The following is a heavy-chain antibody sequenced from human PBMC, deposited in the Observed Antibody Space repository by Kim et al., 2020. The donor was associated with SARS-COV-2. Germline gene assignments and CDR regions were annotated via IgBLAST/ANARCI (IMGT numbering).Heavy chain of an antibody. Sequence: SETLSLTCTVSGGSISSSSYYWGWIRQPPGKGLEWIGSIYYSGSTYYNPSLKSRVTISVDTSKNQFSLKLSSVTAADTAVYYCASQVYSYGSWGWFDPWGQGNLVTVSS. D-gene: IGHD5-18*01. J-gene: IGHJ5*02. CDR3: ASQVYSYGSWGWFDP. CDR2: IYYSGST. CDR1: GGSISSSSYY. V-gene: IGHV4-39*01.